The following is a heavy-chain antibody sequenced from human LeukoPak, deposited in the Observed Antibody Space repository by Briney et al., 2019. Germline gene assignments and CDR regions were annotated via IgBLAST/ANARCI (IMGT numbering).Heavy chain of an antibody. J-gene: IGHJ3*02. Sequence: GGSLRLSCAASGFTVSSNYMSWVRQAPGKGLEWVSVIYSGGSTYYADSVKGRFTISRDNSKNTLYLQMNSLRAEDTAVYYRAKIPWDSWSAFDIWGQGTMVTVSS. D-gene: IGHD1-26*01. CDR2: IYSGGST. CDR3: AKIPWDSWSAFDI. CDR1: GFTVSSNY. V-gene: IGHV3-66*01.